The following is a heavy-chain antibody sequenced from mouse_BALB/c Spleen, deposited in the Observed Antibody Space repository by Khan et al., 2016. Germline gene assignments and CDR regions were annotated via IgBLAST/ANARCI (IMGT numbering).Heavy chain of an antibody. CDR1: GYSITSDYA. Sequence: EVQLQESGPGLVKPSQSLSLTCTVTGYSITSDYAWNWIRQFPGNKLEWMGYIRYSGSTTYNPSLKSRISITRDTSKNQFFLQLYSVTTEDTATSYCTRAPTATRYFDVWGAGTTVTVSS. CDR2: IRYSGST. CDR3: TRAPTATRYFDV. D-gene: IGHD1-2*01. J-gene: IGHJ1*01. V-gene: IGHV3-2*02.